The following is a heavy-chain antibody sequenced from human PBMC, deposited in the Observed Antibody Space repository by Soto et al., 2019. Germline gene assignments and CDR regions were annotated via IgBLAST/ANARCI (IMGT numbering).Heavy chain of an antibody. V-gene: IGHV3-23*01. Sequence: GGSLRLSCAASGVTCISYGMHWVRQAPGKGLEWVSAISGSGGSTYYADSVKGRFTISRDNSKNTLYLQMNSLRAEDTAVYYCAKDCMIVVADDAFDIWSQGTMVTVSS. J-gene: IGHJ3*02. D-gene: IGHD3-22*01. CDR1: GVTCISYG. CDR2: ISGSGGST. CDR3: AKDCMIVVADDAFDI.